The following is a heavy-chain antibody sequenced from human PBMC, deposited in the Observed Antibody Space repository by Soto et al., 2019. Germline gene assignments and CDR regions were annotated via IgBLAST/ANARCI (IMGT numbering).Heavy chain of an antibody. J-gene: IGHJ6*04. Sequence: GDAQTLSAPGPGYSINSSCIGSVQPITEKGLEWIGIIYPGDSDTRYSPSFQGQVTISADKSISTAYLQWSSLKASDTAMYYGARHAFNSIRYYYYGLDGWGKGTTVTVSA. D-gene: IGHD4-4*01. CDR1: GYSINSSC. CDR3: ARHAFNSIRYYYYGLDG. CDR2: IYPGDSDT. V-gene: IGHV5-51*07.